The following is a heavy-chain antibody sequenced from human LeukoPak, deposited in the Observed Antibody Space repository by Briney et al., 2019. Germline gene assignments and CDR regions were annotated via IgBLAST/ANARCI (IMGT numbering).Heavy chain of an antibody. CDR3: ARDRDSSGWPFDY. CDR2: INHSGST. V-gene: IGHV4-34*01. Sequence: SETLSLTCAVYGGSFSGYYWSWIRQPPGKGLEWIGEINHSGSTNYNPSLKSRVTISVDTSKNQFSLKLKTVTAADTAVYYCARDRDSSGWPFDYWGQGTLVSVSS. D-gene: IGHD6-19*01. CDR1: GGSFSGYY. J-gene: IGHJ4*02.